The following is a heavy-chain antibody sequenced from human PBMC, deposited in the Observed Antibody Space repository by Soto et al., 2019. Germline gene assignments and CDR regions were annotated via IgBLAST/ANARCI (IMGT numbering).Heavy chain of an antibody. Sequence: SVQVSCKASGGTFNSYDINWVRQAPGQGLEWMGGIIPIVETPKYAQKFQGRVTITADESTNTVYMELSGLRSEDTAMYYCARLSRPNYYDTSGFFKDNWFDPWGQGTLVTVSS. D-gene: IGHD3-22*01. CDR1: GGTFNSYD. V-gene: IGHV1-69*13. J-gene: IGHJ5*02. CDR3: ARLSRPNYYDTSGFFKDNWFDP. CDR2: IIPIVETP.